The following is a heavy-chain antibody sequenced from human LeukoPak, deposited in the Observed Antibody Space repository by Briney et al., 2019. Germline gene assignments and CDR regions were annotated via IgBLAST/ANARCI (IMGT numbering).Heavy chain of an antibody. Sequence: GGSLRLSCATSGFTFSSYALTWVRQAPGKGLEWVSAIGGRGGSTYYADSLEGRFTIARDNSKDMVYLQMNSLKVEDTAIYYCGKEGGAWGQGTKVTVSS. D-gene: IGHD3-16*01. CDR3: GKEGGA. CDR1: GFTFSSYA. V-gene: IGHV3-23*01. J-gene: IGHJ5*02. CDR2: IGGRGGST.